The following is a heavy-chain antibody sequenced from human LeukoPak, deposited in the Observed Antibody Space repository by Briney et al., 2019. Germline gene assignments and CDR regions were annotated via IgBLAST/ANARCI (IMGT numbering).Heavy chain of an antibody. D-gene: IGHD6-6*01. CDR3: AREAALGHIDY. V-gene: IGHV3-30*04. CDR1: GFTFSSYA. CDR2: ISYDGSNK. Sequence: GGSLRLSCAASGFTFSSYAMHWVRQAPGKGLEWEAVISYDGSNKYYADSVKGRFTISRDNSKNTLYLQMNSLRAEDTAVYYCAREAALGHIDYWGQGTLVTVSS. J-gene: IGHJ4*02.